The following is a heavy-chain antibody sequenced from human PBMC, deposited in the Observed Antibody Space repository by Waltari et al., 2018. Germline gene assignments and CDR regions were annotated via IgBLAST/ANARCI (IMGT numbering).Heavy chain of an antibody. CDR3: ARRRYGSSHSDF. V-gene: IGHV4-39*01. CDR1: GGSISSDSYY. D-gene: IGHD6-13*01. Sequence: QLQLQESGPGLVKPSETLSLTYTVSGGSISSDSYYWGWIRQPPGKGLEWIGNIHYSGSPHYNPSLKSRVTLSVDTPKNQFSLRLNSVTAADTAVYYCARRRYGSSHSDFWGQGTLVTVSS. CDR2: IHYSGSP. J-gene: IGHJ4*02.